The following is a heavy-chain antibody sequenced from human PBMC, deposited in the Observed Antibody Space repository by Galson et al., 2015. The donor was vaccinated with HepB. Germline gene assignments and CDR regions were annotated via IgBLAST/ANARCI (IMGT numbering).Heavy chain of an antibody. D-gene: IGHD6-13*01. V-gene: IGHV3-30-3*01. CDR1: GFTFSSYA. CDR2: ISYDGSNK. Sequence: SLRLSCAASGFTFSSYAMHWVRQAPGKGLEWVAVISYDGSNKYYADSVKGRFTISRDNSKNTLYLQMNSLRAEDTAVYYCARDLGVGQQLGPYYYYGMDVWGQGTTVTVSS. CDR3: ARDLGVGQQLGPYYYYGMDV. J-gene: IGHJ6*02.